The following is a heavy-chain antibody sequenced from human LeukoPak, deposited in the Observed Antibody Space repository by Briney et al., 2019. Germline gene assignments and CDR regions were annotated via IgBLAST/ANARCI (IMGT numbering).Heavy chain of an antibody. J-gene: IGHJ4*02. Sequence: PGGSLRLSCAASGFTFSRYAMHWVRQAPGKGLEWVAVISYDGSNKYYADSVKGRFTISRDNSKNTLYLQMNSLRAEDTAVYYCARVYYGSGNYYKDWGQGTLVTVSS. V-gene: IGHV3-30*04. CDR2: ISYDGSNK. CDR3: ARVYYGSGNYYKD. CDR1: GFTFSRYA. D-gene: IGHD3-10*01.